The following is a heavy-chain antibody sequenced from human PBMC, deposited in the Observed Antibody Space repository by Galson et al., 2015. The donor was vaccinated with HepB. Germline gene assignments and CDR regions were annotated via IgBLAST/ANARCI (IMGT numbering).Heavy chain of an antibody. CDR2: ISYDGTNK. CDR1: GFTFNNCV. V-gene: IGHV3-30*04. D-gene: IGHD6-19*01. CDR3: ARDQDSSGWYAYYFDY. J-gene: IGHJ4*02. Sequence: SLRLSCAASGFTFNNCVMHWVRQAPGKGLEWVAVISYDGTNKYYADSVEGRFTISRDNSKNTLYLQMNSLRAEDTAVYYCARDQDSSGWYAYYFDYWGQGTLVTVSS.